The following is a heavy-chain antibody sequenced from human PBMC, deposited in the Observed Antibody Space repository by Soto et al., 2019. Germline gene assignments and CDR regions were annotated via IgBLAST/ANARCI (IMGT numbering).Heavy chain of an antibody. CDR2: IYHSGST. D-gene: IGHD6-13*01. CDR3: ARDLGQQQLDYYYGMDV. CDR1: GGSISSSKW. Sequence: XGTLSLTGAVSGGSISSSKWWSWVRQPPGKGLEWIGEIYHSGSTNYNPSLKSRVTISVDKSKNQFSLKLSSVTAADTAVYYCARDLGQQQLDYYYGMDVWGQGTTVTVSS. V-gene: IGHV4-4*02. J-gene: IGHJ6*02.